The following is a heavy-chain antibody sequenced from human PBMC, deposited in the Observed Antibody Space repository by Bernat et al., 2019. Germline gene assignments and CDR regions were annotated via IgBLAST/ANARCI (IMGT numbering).Heavy chain of an antibody. CDR3: ARGSNYDFWSGYSYDAFDI. CDR2: INPNSGGT. CDR1: GYTFTGYY. D-gene: IGHD3-3*01. Sequence: QVQLVQSGAEVKKPGASVKVSCKASGYTFTGYYMHWVRQAPGQGLEWMGWINPNSGGTNYAQKFQGWVTMTRDTSISTAYMELSRLRSDDTAVHYCARGSNYDFWSGYSYDAFDIWGQGTMVTVSS. J-gene: IGHJ3*02. V-gene: IGHV1-2*04.